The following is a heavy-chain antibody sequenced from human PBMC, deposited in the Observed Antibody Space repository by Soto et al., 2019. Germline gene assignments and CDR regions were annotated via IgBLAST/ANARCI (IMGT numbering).Heavy chain of an antibody. Sequence: QVQLQESGPVLVKPSETLSLTCTVSGGSVSSGSYYWSWIRQPPGKGLEWIGYIYYSGSTNYNPSLKSRVTISVDTSKNQFSLKLSSVTAADTAVYYCARKTYYDFWSGGDDYWGQGTLVTVSS. CDR1: GGSVSSGSYY. D-gene: IGHD3-3*01. V-gene: IGHV4-61*01. CDR2: IYYSGST. J-gene: IGHJ4*02. CDR3: ARKTYYDFWSGGDDY.